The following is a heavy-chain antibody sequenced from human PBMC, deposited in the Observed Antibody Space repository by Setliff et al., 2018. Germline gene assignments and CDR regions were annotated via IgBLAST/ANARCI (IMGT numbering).Heavy chain of an antibody. CDR1: GYTFTSYA. CDR3: ARVTGEMATIEESAYYFDY. V-gene: IGHV1-69*10. J-gene: IGHJ4*02. Sequence: SVKVSCKASGYTFTSYAMNWVRQAPGQGLEWMGGIIPILGIANYAQKFQGRVTITADKSTSTAYMELSSLRSEDTAVYYCARVTGEMATIEESAYYFDYWGQGTLVTVSS. D-gene: IGHD5-12*01. CDR2: IIPILGIA.